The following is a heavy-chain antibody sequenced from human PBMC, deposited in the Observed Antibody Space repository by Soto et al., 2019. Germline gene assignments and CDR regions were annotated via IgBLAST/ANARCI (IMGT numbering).Heavy chain of an antibody. Sequence: QVQLVESGGGVVQPGRSLRLSCAASGFTFSSYAMHWVRQAPGKGLEWVAVIAYDGSNKYYTDSMKGRFTISRDNSKNTLSLQMNSLRVEDTAVYYCARDLKYGDYAGGGPFDYWGQGTLVTVSS. D-gene: IGHD4-17*01. CDR1: GFTFSSYA. J-gene: IGHJ4*02. CDR2: IAYDGSNK. CDR3: ARDLKYGDYAGGGPFDY. V-gene: IGHV3-30-3*01.